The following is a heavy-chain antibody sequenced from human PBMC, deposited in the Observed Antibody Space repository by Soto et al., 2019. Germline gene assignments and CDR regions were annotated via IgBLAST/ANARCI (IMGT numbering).Heavy chain of an antibody. CDR3: ARVTKGVFGVVHHAGWFDP. J-gene: IGHJ5*02. D-gene: IGHD3-3*01. V-gene: IGHV1-69*02. CDR1: GGTFSSYT. CDR2: IIPILGIA. Sequence: QVQLVQSGAEVKKPGSSVKVSCKASGGTFSSYTISWVRQAPGQGLEWMGGIIPILGIANYAQKFHGRVTITADNSTSTAYMELSSLRSEDTAVYYCARVTKGVFGVVHHAGWFDPWGQGTLVTVSS.